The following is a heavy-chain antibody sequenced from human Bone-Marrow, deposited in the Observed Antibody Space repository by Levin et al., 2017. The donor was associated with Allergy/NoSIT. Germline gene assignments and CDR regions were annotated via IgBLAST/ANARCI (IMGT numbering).Heavy chain of an antibody. CDR3: ARGGASSNDY. V-gene: IGHV1-2*02. D-gene: IGHD6-13*01. J-gene: IGHJ4*02. CDR2: IDPTRGDT. Sequence: EASVKVSCTVSGYSFNDYYIHWIRQTPGQGLEWIGWIDPTRGDTKFAEKFHARVVLTRNSSISTAYMELGRLRADDTALYYCARGGASSNDYWGQGTLVTVSS. CDR1: GYSFNDYY.